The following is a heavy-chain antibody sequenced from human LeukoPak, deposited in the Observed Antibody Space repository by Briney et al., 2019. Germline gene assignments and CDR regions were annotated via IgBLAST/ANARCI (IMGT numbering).Heavy chain of an antibody. D-gene: IGHD6-13*01. V-gene: IGHV3-23*01. J-gene: IGHJ4*02. CDR2: ISGSGGFT. CDR1: GFTFSDYY. Sequence: GGSLRLSCAASGFTFSDYYMSWVRQAPGKGLEWVSSISGSGGFTYYADSVKGRFTISRGSSKNTLYLQMNSLRADDTAVYYCAKDSLSGSSWYYYFDSWGQGTLVTVSS. CDR3: AKDSLSGSSWYYYFDS.